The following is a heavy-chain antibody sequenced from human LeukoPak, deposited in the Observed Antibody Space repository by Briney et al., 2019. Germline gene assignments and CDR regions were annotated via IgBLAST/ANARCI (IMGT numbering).Heavy chain of an antibody. J-gene: IGHJ4*02. CDR1: GFTFGSYG. D-gene: IGHD6-19*01. V-gene: IGHV3-23*01. CDR3: AKVPPAIPPRQWLKQWGH. Sequence: GGSLRLSCAASGFTFGSYGMSWVRQAPGKGLEWVSFITPNADRTSYADSVEGRFTISRDNPRNTLYLQMDSLRADDTAVYYCAKVPPAIPPRQWLKQWGHWGQGTLVTVSS. CDR2: ITPNADRT.